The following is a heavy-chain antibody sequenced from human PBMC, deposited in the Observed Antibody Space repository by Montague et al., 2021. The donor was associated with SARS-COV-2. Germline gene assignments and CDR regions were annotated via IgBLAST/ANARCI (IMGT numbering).Heavy chain of an antibody. D-gene: IGHD3-22*01. CDR3: ARRPHYYDSSGYYYPGPQRYYFDY. J-gene: IGHJ4*02. CDR1: GGSFSGYY. V-gene: IGHV4-34*01. Sequence: SDTLSLTCAVYGGSFSGYYWSWIRQSPGKGLEWIGEINHSGSTNYNPSLKSRVTISVDTSKNQFSLKLSSVTAADTAVYYCARRPHYYDSSGYYYPGPQRYYFDYWGQGTLVTVSS. CDR2: INHSGST.